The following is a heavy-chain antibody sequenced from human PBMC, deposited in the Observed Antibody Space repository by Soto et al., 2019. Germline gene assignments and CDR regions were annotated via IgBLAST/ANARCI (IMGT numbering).Heavy chain of an antibody. V-gene: IGHV3-23*01. D-gene: IGHD3-22*01. CDR3: AEYHDSSGYSLFDY. Sequence: GSLRLSCAASLFSFSSYAMSWLRQAPGKGLEWGSSISGSGGRTYYADSVKGRFTISRDNSKNTLYLQMNSLRDEDTAVYYFAEYHDSSGYSLFDYWGQGTMVIV. CDR1: LFSFSSYA. CDR2: ISGSGGRT. J-gene: IGHJ4*02.